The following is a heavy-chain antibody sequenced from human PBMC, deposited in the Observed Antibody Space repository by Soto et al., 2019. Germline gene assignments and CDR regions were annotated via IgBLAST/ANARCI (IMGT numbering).Heavy chain of an antibody. CDR1: GFTFSSYA. CDR3: ARDPIQIPVGYFDC. J-gene: IGHJ4*02. CDR2: ISYDGSNN. D-gene: IGHD2-15*01. V-gene: IGHV3-30-3*01. Sequence: GESLKISCAASGFTFSSYAMHWVRQAPGKGLEWVAVISYDGSNNFFVDSVKGRFTISRDNSGNTLYLQVNSLRAEDTAVYYCARDPIQIPVGYFDCWGQGTLVTVSS.